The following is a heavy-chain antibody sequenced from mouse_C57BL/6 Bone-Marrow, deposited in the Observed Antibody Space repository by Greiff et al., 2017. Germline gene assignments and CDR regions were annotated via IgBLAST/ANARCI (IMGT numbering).Heavy chain of an antibody. Sequence: EVQLVESGGGLVQPKGSLKLSCAASGFSFNTYAMNWVRQAPGKGLEWVARIRSKSNNYATYYADSVKDRFTISRDDSESMLYLQMNNLKTEDTAMYYCVRGWLYAMDYWGQGTSVTVSS. J-gene: IGHJ4*01. V-gene: IGHV10-1*01. D-gene: IGHD3-3*01. CDR1: GFSFNTYA. CDR3: VRGWLYAMDY. CDR2: IRSKSNNYAT.